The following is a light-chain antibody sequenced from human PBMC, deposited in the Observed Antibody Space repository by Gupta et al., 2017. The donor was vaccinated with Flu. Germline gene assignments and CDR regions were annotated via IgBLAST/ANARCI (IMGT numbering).Light chain of an antibody. Sequence: SSELTQDPAVAVALGQTVRITCQGDSLRSYYASWYQQTPGQAPVLVIYGKNNRPSGIPDRFSGSSSGNTASLTITGAHAADEADYYCNARDSSGNHLRVFVVGTKLTVL. CDR1: SLRSYY. CDR3: NARDSSGNHLRV. V-gene: IGLV3-19*01. J-gene: IGLJ3*02. CDR2: GKN.